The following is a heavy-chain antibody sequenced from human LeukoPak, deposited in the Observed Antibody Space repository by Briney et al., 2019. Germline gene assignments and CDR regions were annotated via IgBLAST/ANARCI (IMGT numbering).Heavy chain of an antibody. J-gene: IGHJ4*02. V-gene: IGHV4-31*03. CDR3: ARASSARNGFDY. D-gene: IGHD1-14*01. Sequence: SETLSLTCTVSDGSITSGGYYWNWIRQHPEKGLEWIGSIYYSGSTYYNPSLKSRVNVSVDTSENQFSLNLTSVTAADTAVYYCARASSARNGFDYWGQGTLVTVSS. CDR1: DGSITSGGYY. CDR2: IYYSGST.